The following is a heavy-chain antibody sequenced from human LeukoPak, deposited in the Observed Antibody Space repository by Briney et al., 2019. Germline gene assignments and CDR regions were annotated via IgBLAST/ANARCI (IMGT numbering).Heavy chain of an antibody. CDR3: ARESRYSHDY. V-gene: IGHV3-11*04. CDR1: GFTLSDYY. CDR2: ISSSGSAT. J-gene: IGHJ4*02. Sequence: GGSLRLSCAASGFTLSDYYMSWIRQAPGKGLEWVSYISSSGSATYYADSVKGRFTISRDNPKNSLYLQMNSLRADDTAAYYCARESRYSHDYWGQGTLVTVSS. D-gene: IGHD5-18*01.